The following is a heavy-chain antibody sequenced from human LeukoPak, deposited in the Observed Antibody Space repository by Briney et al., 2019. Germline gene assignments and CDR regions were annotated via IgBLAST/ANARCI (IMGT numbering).Heavy chain of an antibody. J-gene: IGHJ6*04. CDR1: GFTFSSYG. Sequence: GGSLRLSCAASGFTFSSYGMHWVRQAPGKGLEWVAFIRSDGSNKYYADSVKGRFTISRDNSKNTLYLQMNSLRAEDTAVYYCAELGITMIGGVWGKGTTATISS. V-gene: IGHV3-30*02. CDR3: AELGITMIGGV. D-gene: IGHD3-10*02. CDR2: IRSDGSNK.